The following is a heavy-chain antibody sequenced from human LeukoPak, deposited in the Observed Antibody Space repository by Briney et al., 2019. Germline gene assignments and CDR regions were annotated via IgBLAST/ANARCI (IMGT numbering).Heavy chain of an antibody. CDR2: INSSGGST. Sequence: ASVKVSCKASGYTFTGYYMHWVRQAPGQGLEWMGIINSSGGSTSYAQKFQGRVTMTRDMSTSTVYMELSSLRSEDTAVYYCARRYYYYMDVWGKGTTVTVSS. J-gene: IGHJ6*03. V-gene: IGHV1-46*01. CDR3: ARRYYYYMDV. CDR1: GYTFTGYY.